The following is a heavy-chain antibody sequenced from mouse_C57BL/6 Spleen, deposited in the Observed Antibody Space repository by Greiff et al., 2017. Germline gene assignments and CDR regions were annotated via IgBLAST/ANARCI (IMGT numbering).Heavy chain of an antibody. J-gene: IGHJ4*01. Sequence: VQLQQSGAELVRPGASVTLSCKASGYTFTDYEMHWVKQTPVHGLEWIGAIDPETGGTAYNQKFKGKAILTADKSSSTAYMELRSLTSEDSAVYYCTTYYSNWGSQYYAMDYWGQGTSVTVSS. CDR3: TTYYSNWGSQYYAMDY. CDR2: IDPETGGT. V-gene: IGHV1-15*01. D-gene: IGHD2-5*01. CDR1: GYTFTDYE.